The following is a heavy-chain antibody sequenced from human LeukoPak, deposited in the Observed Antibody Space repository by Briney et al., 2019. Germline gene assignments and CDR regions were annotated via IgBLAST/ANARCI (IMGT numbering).Heavy chain of an antibody. CDR3: AHEWELRYFDY. CDR1: GFTFSSYA. V-gene: IGHV3-30-3*01. Sequence: GGSLRLSCAASGFTFSSYAMHWVRQAPGKGLEWVAVISYDGSNKYYADSVKGRFTISRDNSKNTLYLQMNSLRAEDTAVYYCAHEWELRYFDYWGQGTLVTVSS. D-gene: IGHD1-26*01. CDR2: ISYDGSNK. J-gene: IGHJ4*02.